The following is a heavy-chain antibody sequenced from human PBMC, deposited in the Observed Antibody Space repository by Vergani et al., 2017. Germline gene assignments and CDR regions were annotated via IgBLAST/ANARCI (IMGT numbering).Heavy chain of an antibody. CDR3: ARTEVAVTPPHYYGMDV. CDR2: INPSGGST. CDR1: GYTFTSYY. J-gene: IGHJ6*02. V-gene: IGHV1-46*01. Sequence: QVQLVQSGAEVKKPGASVKVSCKASGYTFTSYYMHWVRQAPGQGLEWMGIINPSGGSTSYAQKFQGRVTTTRDTSTSTVYMELSSLRSEDTAVYYCARTEVAVTPPHYYGMDVWGQGTTVTVSS. D-gene: IGHD4-17*01.